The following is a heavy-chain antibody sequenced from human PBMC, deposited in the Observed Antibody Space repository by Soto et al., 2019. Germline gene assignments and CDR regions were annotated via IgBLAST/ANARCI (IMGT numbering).Heavy chain of an antibody. J-gene: IGHJ6*02. CDR1: GFTFSSYW. V-gene: IGHV3-7*01. CDR2: IKQDGSEK. D-gene: IGHD2-15*01. Sequence: PGGSLRLSCAASGFTFSSYWMSWVRQAPGKGLEWVANIKQDGSEKYYVDSVKGRFTISRDNAKNSLHLQMNSLRAEDTAVYYCARDREVVVAAVPYYYGMDVWGQGTTVTVSS. CDR3: ARDREVVVAAVPYYYGMDV.